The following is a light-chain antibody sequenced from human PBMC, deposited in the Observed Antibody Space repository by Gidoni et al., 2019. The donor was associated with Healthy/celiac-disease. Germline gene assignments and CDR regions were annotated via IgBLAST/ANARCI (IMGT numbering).Light chain of an antibody. J-gene: IGKJ4*01. V-gene: IGKV1-27*01. Sequence: DIQMTHSPSSLSASVGDRVTITCRASQGISNYLAWYQQKPGKVPKLLIYAASTLQTGVPARFSGSGSGTDFTLTISSLQPEDVATYYCQKYNSAHLLTFGGGTKVEIK. CDR2: AAS. CDR3: QKYNSAHLLT. CDR1: QGISNY.